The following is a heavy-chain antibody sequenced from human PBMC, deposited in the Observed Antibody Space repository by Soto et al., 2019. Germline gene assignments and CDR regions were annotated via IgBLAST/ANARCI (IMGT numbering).Heavy chain of an antibody. CDR1: GFTFSSYG. V-gene: IGHV3-30*18. CDR2: ISYDGSHE. D-gene: IGHD1-7*01. CDR3: AKDLRNYYYFDY. J-gene: IGHJ4*02. Sequence: GGSLRLSCAASGFTFSSYGMHWVRQAPGKGLEWVAVISYDGSHENYADSVKGRFTISRDNSKNTLYLQMNSLRAEDTAVYYCAKDLRNYYYFDYWGQGTLVTVSS.